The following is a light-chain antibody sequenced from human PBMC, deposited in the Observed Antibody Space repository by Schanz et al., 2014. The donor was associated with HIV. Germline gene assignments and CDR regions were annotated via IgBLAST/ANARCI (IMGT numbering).Light chain of an antibody. CDR3: GALSTSDAPV. Sequence: QSVLTQPASVSGSPGQSITVSCTGTNNDIGSYTYVAWYQQHPGKAPKVVVYGVFDRPSGVSDRFSGSMSGNTASLTISGLRDEDEADYYCGALSTSDAPVFGTGTKVTVL. CDR2: GVF. CDR1: NNDIGSYTY. J-gene: IGLJ1*01. V-gene: IGLV2-14*03.